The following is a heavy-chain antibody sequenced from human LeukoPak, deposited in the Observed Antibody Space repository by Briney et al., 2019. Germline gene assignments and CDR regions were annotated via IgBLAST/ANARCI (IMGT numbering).Heavy chain of an antibody. J-gene: IGHJ6*02. CDR2: IYYTGTT. V-gene: IGHV4-59*12. CDR3: ATTEGTSSLSRNYYYYAMDV. CDR1: GVSINDYY. Sequence: SETLSLTCTVSGVSINDYYWSWIRQTPGKGLEYIGHIYYTGTTDYNPSLKSRVTMSVDTSKNQFSLKLSSVTAADTAVYYCATTEGTSSLSRNYYYYAMDVWGQGTTVTVSS. D-gene: IGHD2-2*01.